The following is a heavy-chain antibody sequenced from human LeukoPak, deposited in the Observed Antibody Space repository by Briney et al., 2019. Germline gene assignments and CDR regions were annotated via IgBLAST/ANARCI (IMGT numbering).Heavy chain of an antibody. D-gene: IGHD2-2*01. CDR2: ISSSSYI. J-gene: IGHJ5*02. CDR1: GVTFSSYS. V-gene: IGHV3-21*01. Sequence: GGSLRLSCAASGVTFSSYSMNWVRQAPGKGLEWVSSISSSSYIYYADSVKGRFTISRDNAKNSLYLQMNSLRAEDTAVYYCARGGYCSSTSCYGDSFWFDPWGQGTLVTVSS. CDR3: ARGGYCSSTSCYGDSFWFDP.